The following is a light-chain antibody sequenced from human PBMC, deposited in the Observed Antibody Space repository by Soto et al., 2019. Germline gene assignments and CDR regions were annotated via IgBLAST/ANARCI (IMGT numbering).Light chain of an antibody. Sequence: EIVMTQSPATLSVSPGERATLSCRASQSVSSNLAWYQKKSGQAPRLLIFGASTRATGIPARFGGSGSGTEFTLTISSLQSEDFAVYYCQQYKNWPLTFGGGTKVELK. CDR1: QSVSSN. J-gene: IGKJ4*01. V-gene: IGKV3-15*01. CDR2: GAS. CDR3: QQYKNWPLT.